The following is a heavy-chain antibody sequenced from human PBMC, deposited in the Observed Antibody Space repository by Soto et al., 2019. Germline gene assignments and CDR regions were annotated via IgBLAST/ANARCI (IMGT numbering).Heavy chain of an antibody. J-gene: IGHJ6*03. V-gene: IGHV4-39*07. CDR1: GGSISSSSYY. CDR2: IYYSGST. D-gene: IGHD4-17*01. CDR3: SMFHDYGDYYYYTPV. Sequence: SETLSLTCAVFGGSISSSSYYWGWIRQSPGKGLEWIGSIYYSGSTYYNPSLKSRVTISVDTSKNQFSLKLSSVTAADTAVYYCSMFHDYGDYYYYTPVCGKGSSVTGS.